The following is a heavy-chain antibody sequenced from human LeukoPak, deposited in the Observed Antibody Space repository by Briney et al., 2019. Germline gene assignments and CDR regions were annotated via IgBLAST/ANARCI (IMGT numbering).Heavy chain of an antibody. V-gene: IGHV4-30-2*01. J-gene: IGHJ3*02. Sequence: SQTLSLTCNVSGGSISSGGYYWSWIRQPPGKGLEWIGYIYHSGSTYYNPSLKSRVTISVDRSKNQFSLKLSSVTAADAAVYYCARELNCGGDCTVDAFDIWGQGTMVTVSS. CDR3: ARELNCGGDCTVDAFDI. D-gene: IGHD2-21*02. CDR1: GGSISSGGYY. CDR2: IYHSGST.